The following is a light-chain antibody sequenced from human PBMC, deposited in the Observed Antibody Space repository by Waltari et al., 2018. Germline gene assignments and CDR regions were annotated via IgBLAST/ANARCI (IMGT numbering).Light chain of an antibody. J-gene: IGKJ1*01. Sequence: DIVMTQSPDSLAVSLGERATINCKSSQTILHNPNNNYYLAWYQQNTGQPPKLLIYWASTRESGVPDRFSGSGSGTDFILTISSLQAEDVAVYYCQQYDSPPWTFGQGTKVEI. CDR3: QQYDSPPWT. V-gene: IGKV4-1*01. CDR2: WAS. CDR1: QTILHNPNNNYY.